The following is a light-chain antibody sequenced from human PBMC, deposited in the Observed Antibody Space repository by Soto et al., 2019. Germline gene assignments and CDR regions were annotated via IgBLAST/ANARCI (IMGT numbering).Light chain of an antibody. CDR1: SSDVGGSAY. Sequence: QSVLTQPASVSGSPGQSITISCTGTSSDVGGSAYVSWYQQFPGNVPRLLIYKVTNRPSGVSYRFSGSKPGNTASLTTSGLQAEDEADYFCTSSTTGSLYVFGTGTKVTVL. J-gene: IGLJ1*01. CDR2: KVT. V-gene: IGLV2-14*01. CDR3: TSSTTGSLYV.